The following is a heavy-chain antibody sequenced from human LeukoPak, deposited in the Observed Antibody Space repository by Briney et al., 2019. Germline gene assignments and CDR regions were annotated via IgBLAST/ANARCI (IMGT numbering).Heavy chain of an antibody. D-gene: IGHD6-6*01. CDR3: ARGLYTTSSGRVVFFI. J-gene: IGHJ4*02. CDR2: ISSTAITI. Sequence: GGSLRLSCAASGFSFSSYEMNWVRQAPGKGLEWVSYISSTAITIYYAGSVKGRFTISRDNAKNSLYLQMNSLRAEDTAVYYCARGLYTTSSGRVVFFIWGQGTLVTVSS. V-gene: IGHV3-48*03. CDR1: GFSFSSYE.